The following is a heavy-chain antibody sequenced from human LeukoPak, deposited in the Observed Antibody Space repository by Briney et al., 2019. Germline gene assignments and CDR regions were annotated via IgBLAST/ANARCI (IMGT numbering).Heavy chain of an antibody. CDR1: GVSFSGYY. J-gene: IGHJ5*02. CDR3: ARADVENWFDA. D-gene: IGHD3-16*01. V-gene: IGHV4-34*01. Sequence: TPSETLSLTCAVWGVSFSGYYWTWLPQPPGKGLEWVGDINHSGSTNYNPSLKSRVTISVDTSNNQFSLRLSSVTAADTAVYYCARADVENWFDAWGQGTLVTVSS. CDR2: INHSGST.